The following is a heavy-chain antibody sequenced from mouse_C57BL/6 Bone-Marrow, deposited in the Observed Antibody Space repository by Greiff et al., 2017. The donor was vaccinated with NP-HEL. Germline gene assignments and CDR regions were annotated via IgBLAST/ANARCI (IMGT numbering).Heavy chain of an antibody. J-gene: IGHJ4*01. CDR1: GYTFTDYY. CDR2: INPNNGGT. Sequence: EVQLQQSGPELVKPGASVKISCKASGYTFTDYYMNWVKQSHGKSLEWIGDINPNNGGTSYNQKFKGKATLTVDKSSSTAYMELRSLTSEDSAVYYCARWLPLAMDYWGQGTSVTVSS. CDR3: ARWLPLAMDY. V-gene: IGHV1-26*01. D-gene: IGHD2-2*01.